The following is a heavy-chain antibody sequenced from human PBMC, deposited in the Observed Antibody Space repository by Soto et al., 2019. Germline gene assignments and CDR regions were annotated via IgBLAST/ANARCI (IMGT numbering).Heavy chain of an antibody. J-gene: IGHJ5*02. D-gene: IGHD1-1*01. V-gene: IGHV1-8*01. CDR1: GYTFTSYD. Sequence: VASVKVSCKASGYTFTSYDINWLRQATGQGLEWMGWMNPNSGNTGYAQKFQGRVTMTRNTSISTAYMELSSLRSEDTAVYYCARGCATGTTFSWFDPWGQGTLVTVSS. CDR3: ARGCATGTTFSWFDP. CDR2: MNPNSGNT.